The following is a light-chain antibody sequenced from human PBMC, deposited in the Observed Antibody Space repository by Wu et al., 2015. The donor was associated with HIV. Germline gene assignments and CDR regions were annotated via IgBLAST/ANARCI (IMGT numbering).Light chain of an antibody. CDR1: QSISRY. V-gene: IGKV1-5*03. CDR2: KAS. CDR3: QQLNSFPLT. Sequence: DIQMTQSPSTLSASVGDRVTITCRASQSISRYLAWYQQKPGKAPNLLIYKASTLDSGVPSRFSGSGSGAEFTLSISGLQREDFAVYYCQQLNSFPLTFGHGTRLEIK. J-gene: IGKJ5*01.